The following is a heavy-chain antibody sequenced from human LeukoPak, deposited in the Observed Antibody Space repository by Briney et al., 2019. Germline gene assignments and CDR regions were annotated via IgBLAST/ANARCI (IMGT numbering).Heavy chain of an antibody. CDR2: IRSKAYGGTT. CDR3: TRGGGQLVPDY. J-gene: IGHJ4*02. Sequence: GGSLRLSCTASGFTFGDYAMSWVRQAPGKGLEWVGFIRSKAYGGTTEYAASVKGRFTISRDDSKSIAYLQMNSLKTEDTAVYYCTRGGGQLVPDYWGQGTLVTVSS. D-gene: IGHD6-13*01. CDR1: GFTFGDYA. V-gene: IGHV3-49*04.